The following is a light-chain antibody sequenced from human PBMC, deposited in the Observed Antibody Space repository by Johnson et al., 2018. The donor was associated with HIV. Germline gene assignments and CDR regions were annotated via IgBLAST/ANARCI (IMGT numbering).Light chain of an antibody. CDR3: GTWDSSLSVGF. Sequence: QSVLTQPPSVSAAPGQKVTISCSGSSSNIGNNYVSWYQQLPGTAPKLLIYKNTQRPSGIPDRFSGSKSGTSATLGITGLQTGDEADYYCGTWDSSLSVGFFGTGTKVTVL. V-gene: IGLV1-51*02. CDR2: KNT. J-gene: IGLJ1*01. CDR1: SSNIGNNY.